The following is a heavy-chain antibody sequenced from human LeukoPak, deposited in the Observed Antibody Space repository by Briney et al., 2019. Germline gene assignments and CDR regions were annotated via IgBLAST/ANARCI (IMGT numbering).Heavy chain of an antibody. CDR2: IYYSGST. J-gene: IGHJ5*02. CDR1: GGSISSSSYY. CDR3: ARRGGGNWLDP. V-gene: IGHV4-39*01. D-gene: IGHD3-16*01. Sequence: SKTLSLTCTVSGGSISSSSYYWGWIRQPPGKGLEWIGSIYYSGSTYYNPSLKSRVTISVDTSKNQFSLKLSSVTAADTAVYYCARRGGGNWLDPWGQGTLVTVSS.